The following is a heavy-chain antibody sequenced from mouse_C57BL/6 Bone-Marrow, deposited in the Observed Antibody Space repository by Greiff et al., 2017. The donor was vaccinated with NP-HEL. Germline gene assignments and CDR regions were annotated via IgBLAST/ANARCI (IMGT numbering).Heavy chain of an antibody. V-gene: IGHV1-82*01. D-gene: IGHD1-1*01. J-gene: IGHJ1*03. CDR1: GYAFSSSW. CDR3: APITTVVATDWYFDV. CDR2: IYPGDGDT. Sequence: VKLQESGPELVKPGASVKISCKASGYAFSSSWMNWVKQRPGKGLEWIGRIYPGDGDTNYNGKFKGKATLTADKSSSTAYMQLSSLTSEDSAVYFCAPITTVVATDWYFDVWGTGTTVTVSS.